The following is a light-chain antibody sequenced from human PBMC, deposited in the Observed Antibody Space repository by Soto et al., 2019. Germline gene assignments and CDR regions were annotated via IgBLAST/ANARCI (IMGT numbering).Light chain of an antibody. CDR2: AAS. CDR1: QSISSY. J-gene: IGKJ2*01. Sequence: DIQMTQSPSSLSASVGDRVTITCRASQSISSYLNWYQQKPGKAPKLLIYAASSLQSGVPSRFSGSGYGTDFTLTISSLQPEDFATYSCQQSYSTPRTFGQETKLEIK. CDR3: QQSYSTPRT. V-gene: IGKV1-39*01.